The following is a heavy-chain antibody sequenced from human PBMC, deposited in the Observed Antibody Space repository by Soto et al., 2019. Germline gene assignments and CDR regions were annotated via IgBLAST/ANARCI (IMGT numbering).Heavy chain of an antibody. CDR1: GGSISSSSYY. V-gene: IGHV4-39*01. D-gene: IGHD3-3*01. CDR2: IYYSGST. CDR3: AIQQRGNDLFWSGYYSYYGMDV. J-gene: IGHJ6*02. Sequence: TSESLSLTCTVSGGSISSSSYYWGWIRQPPGKGLEWIGSIYYSGSTYYNPSLKSRVTISVDTSKNQFSLKLSSVTAADTAVYYCAIQQRGNDLFWSGYYSYYGMDVWGQGTTVTVSS.